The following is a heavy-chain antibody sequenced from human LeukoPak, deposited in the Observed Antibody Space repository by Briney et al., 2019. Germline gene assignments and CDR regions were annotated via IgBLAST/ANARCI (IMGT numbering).Heavy chain of an antibody. Sequence: PSETLSLTCTVSGGSISSYYWSWIRQPPGKGLEWIGYIYYSGSTSYNPSLKSRVIISVDRSKNQFSLKLSSVTAADTAVYYCARVSSGYYYHHDYWGQGILVTVSS. D-gene: IGHD3-22*01. V-gene: IGHV4-59*01. CDR3: ARVSSGYYYHHDY. CDR2: IYYSGST. CDR1: GGSISSYY. J-gene: IGHJ4*02.